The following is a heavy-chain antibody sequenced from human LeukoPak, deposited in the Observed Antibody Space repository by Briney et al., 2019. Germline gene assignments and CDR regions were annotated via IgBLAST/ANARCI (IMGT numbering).Heavy chain of an antibody. CDR3: ARDSEVDIAAAGPL. D-gene: IGHD6-13*01. CDR2: ISSSSSYI. Sequence: PGGSLRLSCAASGFTFSSYSMNWVRQAPGKGLEWVSSISSSSSYISYADSVKGRFTISRDNAKNSLYLQMNSLRAEDTAVYYCARDSEVDIAAAGPLWGQGTLVTVSS. V-gene: IGHV3-21*01. CDR1: GFTFSSYS. J-gene: IGHJ4*02.